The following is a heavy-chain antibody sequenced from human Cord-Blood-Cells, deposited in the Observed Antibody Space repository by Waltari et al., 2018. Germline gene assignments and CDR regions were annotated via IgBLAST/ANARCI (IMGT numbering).Heavy chain of an antibody. CDR1: GFTFSSYR. D-gene: IGHD3-10*01. CDR3: ARGSSVDY. CDR2: IWYDGSNK. Sequence: QVQLVESGGGVVQPGRSLRLSCAASGFTFSSYRMHWVRQAPGKGREWVAVIWYDGSNKYYADSVKGRFTISRDNSKNTLYLQMNSLRAEDTAVYYCARGSSVDYWGQGTLVTVSS. J-gene: IGHJ4*02. V-gene: IGHV3-33*01.